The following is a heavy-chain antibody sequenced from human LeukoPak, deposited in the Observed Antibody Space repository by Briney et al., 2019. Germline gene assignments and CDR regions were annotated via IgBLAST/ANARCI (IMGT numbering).Heavy chain of an antibody. D-gene: IGHD5-18*01. CDR2: INHSGST. V-gene: IGHV4-34*01. Sequence: SETLSLTCAVYGGSFSGYYWSWIRQPPGKGLEWIGEINHSGSTNYNPSLKSRVTISVDTSKNQFSLKLSSVTAADTAVYYCARAPMRGYSYGYYYYYMDVWGKGTTVTVSS. CDR3: ARAPMRGYSYGYYYYYMDV. J-gene: IGHJ6*03. CDR1: GGSFSGYY.